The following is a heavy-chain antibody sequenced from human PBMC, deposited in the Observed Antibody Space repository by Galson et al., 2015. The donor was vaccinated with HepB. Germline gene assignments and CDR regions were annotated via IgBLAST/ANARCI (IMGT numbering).Heavy chain of an antibody. CDR3: ARDGYGSGSYITT. D-gene: IGHD3-10*01. CDR2: ISSSSSYI. J-gene: IGHJ4*02. Sequence: SLRLSCAASGFTFSSYSMNWVRQAPGKGLEWVSSISSSSSYIYYADSVKGRFTISRDNAKNSLYLQMNSLRAEDTAVYYCARDGYGSGSYITTWGQGTLVTVSS. V-gene: IGHV3-21*01. CDR1: GFTFSSYS.